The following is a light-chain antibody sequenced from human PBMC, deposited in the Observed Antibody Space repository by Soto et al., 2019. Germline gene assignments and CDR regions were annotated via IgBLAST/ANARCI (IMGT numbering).Light chain of an antibody. CDR2: DAS. CDR1: QSXXXXX. Sequence: EIVLTQSPATLSLSPGERATLSCGASQSXXXXXLAWYQQKPGLAPRLLIYDASSRAXGIPDRFSGSGSGXXXXXTXXXLXPEDFXXXXXXXYGSSPYTFGQGTKLEIK. CDR3: XXYGSSPYT. V-gene: IGKV3D-20*01. J-gene: IGKJ2*01.